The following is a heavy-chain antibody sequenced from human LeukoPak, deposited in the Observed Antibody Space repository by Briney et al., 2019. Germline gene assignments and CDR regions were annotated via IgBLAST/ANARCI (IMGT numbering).Heavy chain of an antibody. V-gene: IGHV3-7*01. CDR2: IKLDGSEK. Sequence: GGSLRLSCAASGFTFGNYWMNWVRQAPGKGLEWVANIKLDGSEKDYVDSVKGRFTISRDNAKNSLYLQMNSLRGDDTAVYYCATVAGDCSGGRCYLLRFDYWGQGTLVTVSS. CDR1: GFTFGNYW. D-gene: IGHD2-15*01. J-gene: IGHJ4*02. CDR3: ATVAGDCSGGRCYLLRFDY.